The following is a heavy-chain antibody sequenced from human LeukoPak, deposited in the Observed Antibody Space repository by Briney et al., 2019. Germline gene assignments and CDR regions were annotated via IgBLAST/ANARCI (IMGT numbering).Heavy chain of an antibody. J-gene: IGHJ3*02. CDR2: IYTSGST. CDR1: GGSISSYY. V-gene: IGHV4-4*07. CDR3: APGGYIGYGHAFDI. Sequence: SETLSLTCTVSGGSISSYYWSWIRQPAGKGLEWIGRIYTSGSTNYNPSLKSRVTMSVDTSKNQFSLKLNSVTAADTAVYYCAPGGYIGYGHAFDIWGQGTMVTVSS. D-gene: IGHD5-12*01.